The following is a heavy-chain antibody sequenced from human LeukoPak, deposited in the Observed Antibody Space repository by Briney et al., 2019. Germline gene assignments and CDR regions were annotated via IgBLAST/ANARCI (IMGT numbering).Heavy chain of an antibody. CDR1: GFTFSNYL. CDR3: AMALDY. V-gene: IGHV3-23*01. Sequence: GSLRLSCVASGFTFSNYLTNWVRQAPGKGLEWVSGISHSGSSIYYADSVKGRFTISRDNSKNTLYLQMDRLRVEDTAVYYCAMALDYWGQGTLVTVSS. J-gene: IGHJ4*02. CDR2: ISHSGSSI.